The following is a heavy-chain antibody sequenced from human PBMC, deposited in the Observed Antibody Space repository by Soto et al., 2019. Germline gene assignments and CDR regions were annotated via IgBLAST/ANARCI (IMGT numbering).Heavy chain of an antibody. Sequence: GGSLRLSCAASGFTFSSYAMHWVRQAPGKGLEWVAVISYDGSNKYYADSVKGRFTISRDNSKNTLYLQMNSLRAEDTAVYYCARDRSYYYDSSGYDAFDIWGQGTMVTVSS. CDR1: GFTFSSYA. V-gene: IGHV3-30-3*01. CDR3: ARDRSYYYDSSGYDAFDI. D-gene: IGHD3-22*01. J-gene: IGHJ3*02. CDR2: ISYDGSNK.